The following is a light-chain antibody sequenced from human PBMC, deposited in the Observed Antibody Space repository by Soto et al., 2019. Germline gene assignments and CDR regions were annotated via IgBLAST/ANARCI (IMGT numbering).Light chain of an antibody. CDR2: QDT. CDR3: QAWDSSTSVV. Sequence: SSELTQPPSVSVSPGQTASITCSGDKLGDKYACWYQHKPGQSPVLVIYQDTKRPSGIPERFSGSNSGNTATLTISGTQPMDEADYYCQAWDSSTSVVFGGGTKLTVL. CDR1: KLGDKY. V-gene: IGLV3-1*01. J-gene: IGLJ2*01.